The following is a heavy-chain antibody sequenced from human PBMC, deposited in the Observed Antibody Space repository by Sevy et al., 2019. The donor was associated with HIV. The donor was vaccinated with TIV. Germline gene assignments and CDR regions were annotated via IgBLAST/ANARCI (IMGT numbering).Heavy chain of an antibody. D-gene: IGHD5-12*01. CDR2: IRSKANSYAT. Sequence: GGSLRLSCAASGFTFSGSAMHWVRQASGKGLEWVGRIRSKANSYATEYAASVKGRFTISRDDSKNTAYLQMNSLKTEDTAVYYCTTLVATIGNYFDYWGQGTLVTVSS. J-gene: IGHJ4*02. V-gene: IGHV3-73*01. CDR1: GFTFSGSA. CDR3: TTLVATIGNYFDY.